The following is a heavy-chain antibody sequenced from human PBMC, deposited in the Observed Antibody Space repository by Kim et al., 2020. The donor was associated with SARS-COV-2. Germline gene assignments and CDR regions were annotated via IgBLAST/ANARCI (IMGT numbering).Heavy chain of an antibody. CDR1: GDRVSSNSAA. J-gene: IGHJ6*02. CDR2: TYYRSKWYN. CDR3: ARDRLGYCSSTSCYYYYGMDV. D-gene: IGHD2-2*01. V-gene: IGHV6-1*01. Sequence: SQTLSLTCAISGDRVSSNSAAWNWLRQSPSRGLEWLGRTYYRSKWYNDYAVSVKSRITINPDTSKNQFSLQLNSVTPEDTAVYYCARDRLGYCSSTSCYYYYGMDVWGQGTTVTVSS.